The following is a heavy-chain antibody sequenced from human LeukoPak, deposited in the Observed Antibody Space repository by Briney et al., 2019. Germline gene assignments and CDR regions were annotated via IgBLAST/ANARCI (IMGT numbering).Heavy chain of an antibody. Sequence: GGSLRLSCAASGFTFDDYAMHWVRQAPGKGREWVSGISWNSGGIIYADSVKGRFTISRDNAKNSLYLQMNSLRAEDTALYYCAKGLYYYGSGSYSPHYYYYGMDVWGQGTTVTVSS. CDR3: AKGLYYYGSGSYSPHYYYYGMDV. J-gene: IGHJ6*02. V-gene: IGHV3-9*01. CDR2: ISWNSGGI. D-gene: IGHD3-10*01. CDR1: GFTFDDYA.